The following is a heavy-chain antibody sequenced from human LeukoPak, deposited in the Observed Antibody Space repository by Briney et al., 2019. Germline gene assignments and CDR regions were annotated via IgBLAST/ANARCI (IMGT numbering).Heavy chain of an antibody. CDR2: LKGSGGGK. J-gene: IGHJ4*02. Sequence: GGSLRLSCAASGFTFSSYGMSWVRQAPGKGLEWVAGLKGSGGGKNYADSVQGRFTISRDNPKNTLYLQMNSLRAEDTAVYFCAKRGVVIRVFLVGFHKEAYYFDSWGQGALVTVSS. CDR1: GFTFSSYG. V-gene: IGHV3-23*01. CDR3: AKRGVVIRVFLVGFHKEAYYFDS. D-gene: IGHD3-10*01.